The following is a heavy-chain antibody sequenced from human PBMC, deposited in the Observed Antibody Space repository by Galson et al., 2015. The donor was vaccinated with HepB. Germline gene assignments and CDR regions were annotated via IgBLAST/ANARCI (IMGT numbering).Heavy chain of an antibody. Sequence: SLRLSCAASGFTFSSYGIHWVRQAPGKGLEWVAVISYGGSNKYYADSVKGRFTISRDNSKNTLYLQMNSLRAEDTAVYYCAKDGEQWLLAYYFDNWGQGTLVTVSS. CDR3: AKDGEQWLLAYYFDN. V-gene: IGHV3-30*18. CDR2: ISYGGSNK. CDR1: GFTFSSYG. D-gene: IGHD6-19*01. J-gene: IGHJ4*02.